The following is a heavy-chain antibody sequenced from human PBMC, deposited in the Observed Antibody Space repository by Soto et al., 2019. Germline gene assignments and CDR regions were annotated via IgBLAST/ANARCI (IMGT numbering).Heavy chain of an antibody. Sequence: QVQLVESGGGVVQPGRSLRLSCAASGFTFSSFGMHWVRQAPGKGLEWVAVTSYDGSENYYADSVKGRFTISRDNSKNTVYLKMNSLRVADTGVYYCGEDRRSGSSSRSLGHWGQGTLVTVSS. D-gene: IGHD1-26*01. V-gene: IGHV3-30*18. CDR1: GFTFSSFG. CDR2: TSYDGSEN. CDR3: GEDRRSGSSSRSLGH. J-gene: IGHJ4*02.